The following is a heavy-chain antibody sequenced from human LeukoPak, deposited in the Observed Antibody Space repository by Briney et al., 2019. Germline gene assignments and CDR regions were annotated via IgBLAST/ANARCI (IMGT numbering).Heavy chain of an antibody. Sequence: ETLSLTCTVSGGSISSYYWSWIRQPPGKGLEWIGYIYYSGSTNFNPSLKSRVTISVDTSKNQFSLKLSSVTAADTAVYYCARGGLEYQLLSSFDYWGQGALVTVSS. CDR3: ARGGLEYQLLSSFDY. CDR1: GGSISSYY. D-gene: IGHD2-2*01. V-gene: IGHV4-59*01. J-gene: IGHJ4*02. CDR2: IYYSGST.